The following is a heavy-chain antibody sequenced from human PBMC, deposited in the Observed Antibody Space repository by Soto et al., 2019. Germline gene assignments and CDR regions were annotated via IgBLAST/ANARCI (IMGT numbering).Heavy chain of an antibody. CDR1: GFSLSTSGVG. V-gene: IGHV2-5*02. CDR2: IYWDDDK. CDR3: ALSKGYCTNGVCYFDY. Sequence: QITLKESGPTLVKPTQTLTLTCTFSGFSLSTSGVGVGWIRQPPGKALEWLALIYWDDDKRYSPSLKSRLTITKXTXKDXVVLTMTNMDPVDTATYYCALSKGYCTNGVCYFDYWGQGTLVTVSS. J-gene: IGHJ4*02. D-gene: IGHD2-8*01.